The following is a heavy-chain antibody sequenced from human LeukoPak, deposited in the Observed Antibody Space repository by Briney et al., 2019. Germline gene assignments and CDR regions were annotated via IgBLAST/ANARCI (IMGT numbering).Heavy chain of an antibody. CDR3: ARGLCGGDCYDY. CDR2: INSDGSST. D-gene: IGHD2-21*01. V-gene: IGHV3-74*01. CDR1: GFSFSSYW. J-gene: IGHJ4*02. Sequence: GGSLRLSCAASGFSFSSYWMHWVCQAPGKGLVWVSRINSDGSSTSYADSVKGRFTISRDNAKNSLYLQMNSLRAEDTAVYYCARGLCGGDCYDYWGQGTLVTVSS.